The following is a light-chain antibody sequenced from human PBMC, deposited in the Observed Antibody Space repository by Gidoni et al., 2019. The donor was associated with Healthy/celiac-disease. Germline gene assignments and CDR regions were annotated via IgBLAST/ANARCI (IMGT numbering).Light chain of an antibody. CDR3: QQSYSTPPLIT. V-gene: IGKV1-39*01. CDR1: QSISSY. CDR2: AAS. Sequence: DIQMTQSPSSLSASVGDRVTITCRASQSISSYLNWYQQKPGKAPKLLIYAASSLQSGVPSRFSGSGSGTDFTLTISSLQHEDFATYYCQQSYSTPPLITFGQGTRLEIK. J-gene: IGKJ5*01.